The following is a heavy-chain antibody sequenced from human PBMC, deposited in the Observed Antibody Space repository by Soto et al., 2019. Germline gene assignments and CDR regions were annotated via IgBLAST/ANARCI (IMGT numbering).Heavy chain of an antibody. D-gene: IGHD5-12*01. CDR3: AAGGIVADYGMDV. V-gene: IGHV3-48*03. CDR2: ISRSGSTI. J-gene: IGHJ6*02. CDR1: GFTFSNYE. Sequence: GGSLRLSCAASGFTFSNYEMNWVRQAPGKGLEWVSYISRSGSTIYYADPVKGRFTISRDNAKNSLYLQINSLRVEDTAVYYCAAGGIVADYGMDVWGQGTTVTVSS.